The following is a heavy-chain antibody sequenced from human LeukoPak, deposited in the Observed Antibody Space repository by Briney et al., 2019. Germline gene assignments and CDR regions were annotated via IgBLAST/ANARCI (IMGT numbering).Heavy chain of an antibody. CDR1: GFTFSSYA. D-gene: IGHD3-22*01. CDR3: AKDDSSGYYYGNWFDP. CDR2: ISGSGGST. J-gene: IGHJ5*02. V-gene: IGHV3-23*01. Sequence: GGSLRLSCAASGFTFSSYAMSWVRQAPGKGLEWVSAISGSGGSTYYADSVKGRFIISRDNSKNTLYLQMNSLRAEDTAVCYCAKDDSSGYYYGNWFDPWGQGTLVTVSS.